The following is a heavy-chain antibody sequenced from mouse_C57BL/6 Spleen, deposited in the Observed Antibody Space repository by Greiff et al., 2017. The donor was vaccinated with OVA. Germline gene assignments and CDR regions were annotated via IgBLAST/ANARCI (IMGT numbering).Heavy chain of an antibody. D-gene: IGHD1-1*01. CDR2: ISSGSSTI. CDR1: GFTFSDYG. V-gene: IGHV5-17*01. Sequence: EVKLVESGGGLVKPGGSLKLSCAASGFTFSDYGMHWVRQAPEKGLEWVAYISSGSSTIYYADTVKGRFTISRDNAKNTLFLQMTSLRSEDTAMYYCARWGYGSRGYAMDYWGQGTSVTVSS. J-gene: IGHJ4*01. CDR3: ARWGYGSRGYAMDY.